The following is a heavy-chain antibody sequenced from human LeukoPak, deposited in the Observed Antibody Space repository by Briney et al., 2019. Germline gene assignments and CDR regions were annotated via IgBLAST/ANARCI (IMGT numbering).Heavy chain of an antibody. V-gene: IGHV3-15*01. CDR3: TTGIQVWYFDY. CDR2: IKSKTDGGTT. CDR1: GFTFSSYW. Sequence: GGSLRLSCAASGFTFSSYWMSWVRQAPGKGLEWVGRIKSKTDGGTTDYAAPVKGRFTISRDDSKNTLYLQMNSLKTEDTAVYYCTTGIQVWYFDYWGQGTLVTVSS. D-gene: IGHD2-21*01. J-gene: IGHJ4*02.